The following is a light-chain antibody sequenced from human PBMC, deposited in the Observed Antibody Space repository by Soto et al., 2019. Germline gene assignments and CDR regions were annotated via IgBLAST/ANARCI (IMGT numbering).Light chain of an antibody. CDR2: GAS. CDR3: QQYNKWWT. V-gene: IGKV3-15*01. CDR1: QSVNSN. J-gene: IGKJ1*01. Sequence: ETVMTQSPATLSVSPGERATLSCRASQSVNSNLAWYQQKLGQAPRVLIFGASTRATGIPARFSGSGSGTDFALTISSLQSEDFGVYYCQQYNKWWTFGQGTKVDIK.